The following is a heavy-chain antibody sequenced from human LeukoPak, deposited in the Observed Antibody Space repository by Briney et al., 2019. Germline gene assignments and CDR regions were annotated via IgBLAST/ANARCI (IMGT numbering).Heavy chain of an antibody. Sequence: GGSLRLSCAASGNYWMHWVRQAPGKGLVWVSHINSDGSWTSYADSVKGRFTISKDNAKNTVYLQMNNLRAEDTAVYYCVSLYETYWGRGTLVTVSS. V-gene: IGHV3-74*01. D-gene: IGHD2/OR15-2a*01. CDR1: GNYW. CDR2: INSDGSWT. J-gene: IGHJ4*02. CDR3: VSLYETY.